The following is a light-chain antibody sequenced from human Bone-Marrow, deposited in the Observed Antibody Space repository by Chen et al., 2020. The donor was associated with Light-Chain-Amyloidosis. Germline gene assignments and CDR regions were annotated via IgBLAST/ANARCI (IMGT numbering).Light chain of an antibody. Sequence: NFMLTQPHSVSESPGKTVIISCTRSSGSIATIYVQWYQQRPGSSPTTVIYEDDQRPSGVPDRFSCSLDRSSNAAALTLSGLKTEEEADYYCQSYQGSSQGVFGGGTKLTVL. J-gene: IGLJ3*02. V-gene: IGLV6-57*01. CDR1: SGSIATIY. CDR2: EDD. CDR3: QSYQGSSQGV.